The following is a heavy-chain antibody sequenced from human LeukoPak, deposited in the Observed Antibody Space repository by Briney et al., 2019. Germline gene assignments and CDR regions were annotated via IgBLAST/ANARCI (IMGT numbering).Heavy chain of an antibody. V-gene: IGHV1-3*01. CDR2: INAGNGNT. CDR1: GYTFTSYA. CDR3: ARGQSSSWRLYSDY. D-gene: IGHD6-13*01. J-gene: IGHJ4*02. Sequence: ASVKVSCKASGYTFTSYAMHWVRQAPGQRLEWMGWINAGNGNTKYSQKFQGRVTITRDTSASTAYMELSSLRSEDTAVYYCARGQSSSWRLYSDYWGQGTLVTVSS.